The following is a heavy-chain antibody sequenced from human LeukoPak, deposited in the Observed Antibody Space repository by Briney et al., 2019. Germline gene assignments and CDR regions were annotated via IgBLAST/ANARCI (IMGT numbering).Heavy chain of an antibody. CDR2: IYYSGST. V-gene: IGHV4-31*03. CDR3: ARDLSSTSCYDY. D-gene: IGHD2-2*01. J-gene: IGHJ4*02. CDR1: GGSISSGGYY. Sequence: SETLSLTCTVSGGSISSGGYYWSWIRQHPGKGLEWIGYIYYSGSTYYNPSLKSRVTISVDTSQNQFSLKLSSVTAADTVVYYCARDLSSTSCYDYWGQGTLVTVSS.